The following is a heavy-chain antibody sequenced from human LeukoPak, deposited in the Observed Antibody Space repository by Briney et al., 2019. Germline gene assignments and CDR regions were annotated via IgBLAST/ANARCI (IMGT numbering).Heavy chain of an antibody. CDR3: TRDESATVATYRFDF. J-gene: IGHJ4*02. CDR1: GFDFRNYY. CDR2: IKYDGTYT. V-gene: IGHV3-7*01. D-gene: IGHD4-23*01. Sequence: PGGSLRLSCEASGFDFRNYYMSWVRQAPGKGLEWLANIKYDGTYTNYKDSVKGRLTLSRDNAKNSVYLQMNSLRAEDTAVYYCTRDESATVATYRFDFWGRGTLVTVSS.